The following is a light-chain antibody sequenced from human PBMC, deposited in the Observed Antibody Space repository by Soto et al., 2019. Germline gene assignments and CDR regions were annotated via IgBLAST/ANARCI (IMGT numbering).Light chain of an antibody. CDR3: QQYGSSPLLT. CDR1: QSVSSSY. V-gene: IGKV3-20*01. CDR2: GAS. J-gene: IGKJ4*01. Sequence: EIVLTQSPGTLSLSPGERATLSCRASQSVSSSYLAWYQQKPGQAPRLLIYGASSRATGIPDRFSGSGSGTDFTLTIGRLEPEDFAVYYCQQYGSSPLLTFGGGTKVEIK.